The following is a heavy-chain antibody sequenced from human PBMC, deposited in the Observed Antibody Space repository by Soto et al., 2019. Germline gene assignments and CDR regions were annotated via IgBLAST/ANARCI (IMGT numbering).Heavy chain of an antibody. V-gene: IGHV4-30-4*01. D-gene: IGHD3-22*01. CDR2: IYYIGST. Sequence: SETLSLTCTASGGSISSGDYHWSWIRQPPGKGLEWFGYIYYIGSTYYNPSLKSRVTISVDTSKNQFSLKLSSVTAADTAVYYCARARGYYDSSGHEPGAHGLDYWGQGTLVTVSS. J-gene: IGHJ4*02. CDR3: ARARGYYDSSGHEPGAHGLDY. CDR1: GGSISSGDYH.